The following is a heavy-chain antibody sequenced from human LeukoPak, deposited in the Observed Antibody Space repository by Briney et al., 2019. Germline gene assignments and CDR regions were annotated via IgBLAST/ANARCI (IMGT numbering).Heavy chain of an antibody. Sequence: SQTLSLTCAISGDSVSSNSAVWNWISQSPSRGLEWLGRTYYRSKWYTDYAVSVKSRMTIKPDTSKNQFSLQLNSATPEDTAVYYCARLGLGDAFDIWGQGTMVTVSS. CDR3: ARLGLGDAFDI. CDR1: GDSVSSNSAV. CDR2: TYYRSKWYT. D-gene: IGHD3-16*01. V-gene: IGHV6-1*01. J-gene: IGHJ3*02.